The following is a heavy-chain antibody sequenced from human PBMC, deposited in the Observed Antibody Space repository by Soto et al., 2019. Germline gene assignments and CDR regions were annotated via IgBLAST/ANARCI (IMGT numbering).Heavy chain of an antibody. V-gene: IGHV3-30*18. D-gene: IGHD6-19*01. CDR2: VSHDGRNT. CDR3: AKGGRQWLVTSDFNY. Sequence: VQLVESGGGVVQPGRSLRLSCAASGFTFSDYAMHWVRQAPGKGLEWVAVVSHDGRNTHYADSVKGRFTISRDSSTHTASLEMTSLRAEDTAVYYCAKGGRQWLVTSDFNYWGQGALVTVSS. J-gene: IGHJ4*02. CDR1: GFTFSDYA.